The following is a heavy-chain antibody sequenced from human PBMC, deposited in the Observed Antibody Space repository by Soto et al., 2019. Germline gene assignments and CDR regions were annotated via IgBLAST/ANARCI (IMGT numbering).Heavy chain of an antibody. V-gene: IGHV3-33*01. D-gene: IGHD1-1*01. Sequence: QVQLVESGGGVVQPGRSLRLSCAVSGFTFNTYGFHWVRQAPSKGLEWVSVIWSDGNNKYYADSVKGRFTISRDSSKNTLYLQMNSLRVEDTAVYYCARIQLDTIMALDCWGQGTLVTVSS. CDR3: ARIQLDTIMALDC. CDR1: GFTFNTYG. CDR2: IWSDGNNK. J-gene: IGHJ4*02.